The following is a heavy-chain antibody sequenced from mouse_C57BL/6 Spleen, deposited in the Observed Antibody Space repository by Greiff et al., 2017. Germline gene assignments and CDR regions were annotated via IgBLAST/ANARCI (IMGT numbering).Heavy chain of an antibody. CDR3: ARDDYDVWFAY. CDR2: IDPEDGET. D-gene: IGHD2-4*01. V-gene: IGHV14-2*01. Sequence: VQLQQSGAELVKPGASVKLSCKASGFNFTDYYMHWVKQRPGQGLEWIGRIDPEDGETKYTQKFQGKATITADTSSNTAYLQLSSLTSEDTAVYYCARDDYDVWFAYWGQGTLVTVSA. CDR1: GFNFTDYY. J-gene: IGHJ3*01.